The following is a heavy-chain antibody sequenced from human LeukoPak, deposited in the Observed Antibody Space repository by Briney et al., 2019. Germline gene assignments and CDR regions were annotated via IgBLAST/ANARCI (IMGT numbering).Heavy chain of an antibody. D-gene: IGHD1-14*01. CDR1: GGSFSAYH. CDR3: ARDRGYFDL. Sequence: SETLSLTCAVYGGSFSAYHWSWIRQPPGKGLEWIGEIDYSGSINYNPSLKSRVTISIDTSKNQFSLKLSSVTAADTAVYYCARDRGYFDLWGRGTLVTVSS. CDR2: IDYSGSI. V-gene: IGHV4-34*01. J-gene: IGHJ2*01.